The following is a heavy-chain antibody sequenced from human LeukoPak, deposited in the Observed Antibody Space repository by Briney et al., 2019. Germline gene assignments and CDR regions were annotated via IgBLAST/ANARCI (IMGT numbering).Heavy chain of an antibody. V-gene: IGHV4-4*07. CDR2: IYTCGST. CDR1: GGSISSYY. J-gene: IGHJ4*02. Sequence: PSETLSLTCTVSGGSISSYYWSWIRQPAGKGLEWIGRIYTCGSTNYNPSLKSRVTISVDKSKNQILLMQVYVTAAYSAVYYCARHASGVFDYWGQGTLVTVSS. D-gene: IGHD1-26*01. CDR3: ARHASGVFDY.